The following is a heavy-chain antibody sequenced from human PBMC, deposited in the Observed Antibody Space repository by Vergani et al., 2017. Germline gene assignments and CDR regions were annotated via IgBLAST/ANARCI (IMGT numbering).Heavy chain of an antibody. CDR1: GGSISSGSYY. Sequence: QLQLQESGPGLVKPSQTLSLTCTVSGGSISSGSYYWSWIRQPAGKGLEWIGRIYTSGSTNYNPSLKSRVTISVDTSKNQFSLKLSSVTAADTAVYYCARDYYGSESYGWFDPWGQGTLVTVSS. CDR2: IYTSGST. V-gene: IGHV4-61*02. D-gene: IGHD3-10*01. J-gene: IGHJ5*02. CDR3: ARDYYGSESYGWFDP.